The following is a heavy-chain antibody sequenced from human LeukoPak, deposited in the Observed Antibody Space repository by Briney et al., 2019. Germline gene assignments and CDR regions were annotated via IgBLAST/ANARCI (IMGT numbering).Heavy chain of an antibody. CDR3: ARDVFLGAVAGRRGDY. CDR1: GYSFTSHY. CDR2: VNPSGSST. V-gene: IGHV1-46*01. Sequence: ASVKVSCKASGYSFTSHYMHWVRQAPGQGLEWMGLVNPSGSSTLYAQKFQGRVTMTRDMSTTTDYMELSSLRSEDTAVYYCARDVFLGAVAGRRGDYWGQGTLVTVSS. D-gene: IGHD6-19*01. J-gene: IGHJ4*02.